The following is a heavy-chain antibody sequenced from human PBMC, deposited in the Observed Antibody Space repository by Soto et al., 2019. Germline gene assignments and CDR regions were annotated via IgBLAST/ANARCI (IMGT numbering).Heavy chain of an antibody. D-gene: IGHD3-3*01. V-gene: IGHV1-2*04. CDR2: INPNSGGT. Sequence: ASVKVSCKASGYTFTGYYMHWVRQAPGQGLEWMGWINPNSGGTNYAQKFQGWVTMTRDTSISTAYMELSRLRSDDTAVYYCARDVRGNEVYDFWSGPYYYMDVWGKGTTVTVS. CDR1: GYTFTGYY. J-gene: IGHJ6*03. CDR3: ARDVRGNEVYDFWSGPYYYMDV.